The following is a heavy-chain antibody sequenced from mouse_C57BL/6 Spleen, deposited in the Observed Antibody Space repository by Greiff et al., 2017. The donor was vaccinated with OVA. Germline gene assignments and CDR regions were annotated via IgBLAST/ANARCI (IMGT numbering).Heavy chain of an antibody. CDR3: TRWGFCYGNLYYFDY. D-gene: IGHD2-1*01. CDR2: IDPETGGT. V-gene: IGHV1-15*01. J-gene: IGHJ2*01. Sequence: QVHVKQSGAELVRPGASVTLSCKASGYTFTDYEMHWVKQTPVHGLEWIGAIDPETGGTAYNQKFKGKAILTADKSSSTAYMELRSLTSEDSAVYYCTRWGFCYGNLYYFDYWGPGTTLTVSS. CDR1: GYTFTDYE.